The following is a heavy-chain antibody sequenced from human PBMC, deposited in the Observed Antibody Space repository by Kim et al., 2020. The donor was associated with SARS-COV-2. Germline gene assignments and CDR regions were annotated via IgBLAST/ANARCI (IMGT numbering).Heavy chain of an antibody. CDR3: ARENYDSSGSNAFDI. Sequence: DSGKGQFTNSRDNAKNTLYLQMNSLRAEDTAVYYCARENYDSSGSNAFDIWGQGTMVTVSS. J-gene: IGHJ3*02. V-gene: IGHV3-30*01. D-gene: IGHD3-22*01.